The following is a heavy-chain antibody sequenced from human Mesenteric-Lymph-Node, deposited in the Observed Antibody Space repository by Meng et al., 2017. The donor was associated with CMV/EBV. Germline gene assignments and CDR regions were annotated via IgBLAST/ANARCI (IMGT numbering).Heavy chain of an antibody. CDR2: LSTTSSYI. J-gene: IGHJ4*02. V-gene: IGHV3-21*01. CDR3: ARDWALDS. Sequence: GESLKISCGASGFPFSYYSMNWVRQAPGKGLEWVSSLSTTSSYIYYADSVKGRFTISRDNAKNSLYLQMNSLRPEDTAVYYCARDWALDSWGQGTLVTVSS. D-gene: IGHD7-27*01. CDR1: GFPFSYYS.